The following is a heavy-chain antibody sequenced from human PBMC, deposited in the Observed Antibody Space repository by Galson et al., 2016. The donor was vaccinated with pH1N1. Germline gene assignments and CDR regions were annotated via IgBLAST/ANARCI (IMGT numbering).Heavy chain of an antibody. J-gene: IGHJ3*02. Sequence: SLRLSCAASGFTFDDYAMHWVRQAPGKGLEWVSGISWNSGNIGYADSVKGRFTISRDNAKNSLYLQMNSLRAEDTALYYCANDKGSGDYGNYNVFDIWGQGKMVTVSS. CDR1: GFTFDDYA. CDR2: ISWNSGNI. V-gene: IGHV3-9*01. CDR3: ANDKGSGDYGNYNVFDI. D-gene: IGHD4-11*01.